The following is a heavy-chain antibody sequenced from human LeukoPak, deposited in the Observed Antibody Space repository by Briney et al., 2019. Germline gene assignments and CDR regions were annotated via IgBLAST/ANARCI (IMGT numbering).Heavy chain of an antibody. Sequence: KASETLSLTCTVSGGSISSGRYYWSWIRQPAGKGLEWIGHIYTSGTTNYNPSLKSRVTILVATSNNQLSLKLSSVTAADTAVYYCARLHYGGNYGYYYYYMDVWGKGTTVTISS. CDR2: IYTSGTT. CDR3: ARLHYGGNYGYYYYYMDV. V-gene: IGHV4-61*09. CDR1: GGSISSGRYY. D-gene: IGHD4-23*01. J-gene: IGHJ6*03.